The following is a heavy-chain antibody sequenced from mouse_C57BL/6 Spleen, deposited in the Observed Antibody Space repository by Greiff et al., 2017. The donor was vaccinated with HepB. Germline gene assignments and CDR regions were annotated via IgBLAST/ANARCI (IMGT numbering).Heavy chain of an antibody. CDR3: ARSGKYGNPHFDV. CDR2: IDPSDSYT. J-gene: IGHJ1*03. Sequence: QVQLQQPGAELVRPGTSVKLSCKASGYTFTSYWMHWVKQRPGPGLEWIGVIDPSDSYTNYNQKFKGKATLTVDTSSSTAYMQLSSLTSEDSAVYYCARSGKYGNPHFDVWGTGTTVTVSS. D-gene: IGHD2-1*01. V-gene: IGHV1-59*01. CDR1: GYTFTSYW.